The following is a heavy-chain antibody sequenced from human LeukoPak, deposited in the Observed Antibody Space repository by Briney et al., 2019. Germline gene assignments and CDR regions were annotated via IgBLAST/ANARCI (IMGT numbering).Heavy chain of an antibody. CDR1: GYTFTSYD. V-gene: IGHV1-8*01. CDR3: AKDPWGFLEATGGFDY. Sequence: ASVKVSRKASGYTFTSYDINWVRQATGQGLEWMGWMNPNSDNTGYAQKFQGRVTMTRNTSISTAYMELSSLRAEDTAVYYCAKDPWGFLEATGGFDYWGQGTLVTVSS. J-gene: IGHJ4*02. CDR2: MNPNSDNT. D-gene: IGHD3-3*01.